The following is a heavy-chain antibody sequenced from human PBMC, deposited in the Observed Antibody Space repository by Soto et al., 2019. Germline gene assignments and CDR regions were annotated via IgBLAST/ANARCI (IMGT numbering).Heavy chain of an antibody. J-gene: IGHJ4*02. V-gene: IGHV3-74*01. CDR2: IYNDGTYA. CDR3: TRGPRATSAGTSAH. CDR1: GFTFNMHW. Sequence: GGSLRLSCAGSGFTFNMHWMHWVRQVPGKGPVWVARIYNDGTYADYADSVKGRFTISRDNAKDTLYLQMNDLRAEDSALYHCTRGPRATSAGTSAHWGQGTLVTVSS. D-gene: IGHD6-13*01.